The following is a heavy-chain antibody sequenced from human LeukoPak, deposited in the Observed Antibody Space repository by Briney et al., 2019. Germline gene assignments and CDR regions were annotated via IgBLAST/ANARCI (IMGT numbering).Heavy chain of an antibody. D-gene: IGHD3-10*01. CDR3: ARDKYGSGTGGYGMDV. V-gene: IGHV3-53*01. CDR1: GFTVSSNY. CDR2: IYSGGST. Sequence: PGGSLRLSCAASGFTVSSNYMSWVRQAPGKGLEWVSVIYSGGSTYYADSVKGRFTISRDNSKNTLYLQMNSLRAEDTAVYYCARDKYGSGTGGYGMDVWGQGTTVTVSS. J-gene: IGHJ6*02.